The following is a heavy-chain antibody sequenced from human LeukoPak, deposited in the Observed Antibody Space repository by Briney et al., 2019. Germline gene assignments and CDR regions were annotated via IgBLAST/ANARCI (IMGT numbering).Heavy chain of an antibody. D-gene: IGHD1-26*01. J-gene: IGHJ4*02. V-gene: IGHV4-4*07. CDR3: TRGGELMNF. Sequence: PSETLSLTCTVSGGSISNYYWSWIRQPAGKGLEWIGRIYTSGSTNYNPSLKSRVTISIDASKNQFSLRLSSVTAADTAVYYCTRGGELMNFWGQGTLVTVSS. CDR1: GGSISNYY. CDR2: IYTSGST.